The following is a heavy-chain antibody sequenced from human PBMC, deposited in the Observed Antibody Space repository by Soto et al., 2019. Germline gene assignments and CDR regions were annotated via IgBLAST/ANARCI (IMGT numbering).Heavy chain of an antibody. Sequence: QVQLQESGPGLVKPSGTLSLTCAVSGGSISSSNWWSWVRQPPGKGLEWIGEIYHSGSTNYNPSLKSRVTISIDQSKNPFALKLSSVTAADTAVYYCAAFPSHYHEDIVVVFAAPRPDYWGQGTLVTVSS. CDR1: GGSISSSNW. J-gene: IGHJ4*02. CDR2: IYHSGST. D-gene: IGHD2-15*01. V-gene: IGHV4-4*02. CDR3: AAFPSHYHEDIVVVFAAPRPDY.